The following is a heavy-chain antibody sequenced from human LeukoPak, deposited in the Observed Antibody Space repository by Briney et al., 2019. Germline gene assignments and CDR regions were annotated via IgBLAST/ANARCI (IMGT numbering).Heavy chain of an antibody. J-gene: IGHJ6*02. CDR3: AGDSDSPYYYYGMDV. CDR1: GGTFSSYA. CDR2: IIPILGIA. Sequence: GASVKVSCKASGGTFSSYAISWVRQAPGQGLEWMGRIIPILGIANYAQKFQGRVTITADKSTSTAYMELSSLRSEDTAVYYCAGDSDSPYYYYGMDVWGQGTTVTVSS. V-gene: IGHV1-69*04. D-gene: IGHD3-10*01.